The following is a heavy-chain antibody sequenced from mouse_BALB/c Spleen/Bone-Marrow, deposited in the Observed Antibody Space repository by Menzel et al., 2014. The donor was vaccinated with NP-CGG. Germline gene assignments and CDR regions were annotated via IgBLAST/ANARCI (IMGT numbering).Heavy chain of an antibody. CDR2: IYPGSGST. V-gene: IGHV1S22*01. CDR3: TSWDY. J-gene: IGHJ2*01. Sequence: LQQSGSELVRPGASVKLSCKASGYTFTSYWMHWVKQRHGQGLEWIGNIYPGSGSTNYDEKFKSKVTLTVDTSSSTAYMHLSSLTSEDSAVYYCTSWDYWGQGTTLTVSS. CDR1: GYTFTSYW.